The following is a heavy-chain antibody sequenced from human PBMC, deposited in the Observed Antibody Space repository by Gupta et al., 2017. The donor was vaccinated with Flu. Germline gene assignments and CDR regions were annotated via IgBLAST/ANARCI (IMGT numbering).Heavy chain of an antibody. CDR3: ARDLTGADEY. Sequence: MHWVRQVPGKGLVWGSRINPDGSGKDYADSVKGRFTISRDDGKNTLYLQMNSLRAEDMGLYYCARDLTGADEYWGQGILVTVSS. CDR2: INPDGSGK. D-gene: IGHD1-20*01. J-gene: IGHJ4*02. V-gene: IGHV3-74*01.